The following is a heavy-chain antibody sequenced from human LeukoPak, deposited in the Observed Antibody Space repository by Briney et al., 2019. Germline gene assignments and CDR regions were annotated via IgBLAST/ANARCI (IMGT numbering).Heavy chain of an antibody. CDR3: ARAGFGELDY. D-gene: IGHD3-10*01. Sequence: SETLSLTCTVSGGSISSYSWSWIRQPPGKGLEWIGYIYHSGSTYYNPSLKSRVTISVDRSKNQFSLKLSSVTAADTAVYYCARAGFGELDYWGQGTLVTVSS. CDR1: GGSISSYS. J-gene: IGHJ4*02. V-gene: IGHV4-30-2*01. CDR2: IYHSGST.